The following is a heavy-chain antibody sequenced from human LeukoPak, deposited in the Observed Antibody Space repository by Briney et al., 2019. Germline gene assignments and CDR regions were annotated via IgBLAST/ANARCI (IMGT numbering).Heavy chain of an antibody. V-gene: IGHV4-59*01. CDR2: IYYSGST. CDR3: ARASSSWFRFGY. D-gene: IGHD6-13*01. Sequence: SETLSLTRTVSGGSISSYYWSWIRQPPGKGLEWIGYIYYSGSTNYNPSLKSRVTISVDTSKNQFSLKLSSVTAADTAVYYCARASSSWFRFGYWGQGTLVTVSS. J-gene: IGHJ4*02. CDR1: GGSISSYY.